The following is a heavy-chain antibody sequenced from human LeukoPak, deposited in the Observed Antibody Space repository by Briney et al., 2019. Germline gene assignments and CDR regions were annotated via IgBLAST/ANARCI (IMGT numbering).Heavy chain of an antibody. CDR1: GGSFSGYY. Sequence: SETLSLTCAVYGGSFSGYYWSWIRQPPGKGLEWIGEINHSGSTNYNPSLKSRVTISVDTSKNQFSLKLSSVTAADTAVYYCARLRRYYGSGGVDVWGKGTTVTVSS. CDR3: ARLRRYYGSGGVDV. D-gene: IGHD3-10*01. V-gene: IGHV4-34*01. J-gene: IGHJ6*04. CDR2: INHSGST.